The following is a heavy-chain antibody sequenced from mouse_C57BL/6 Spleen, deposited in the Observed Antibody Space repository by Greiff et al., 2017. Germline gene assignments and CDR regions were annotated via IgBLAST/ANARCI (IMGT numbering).Heavy chain of an antibody. Sequence: VKLVESGPGLVQPSQSLSITCTASGFSLTSYGVHWVRQSPGKGLEWLGVIWSGGSTDYNAAFISRLSISKDNSKSQVFFKMNSLQADDTAIYYCARNLSGYYYAMDYWGQGTSVTVSS. D-gene: IGHD1-3*01. CDR1: GFSLTSYG. J-gene: IGHJ4*01. CDR3: ARNLSGYYYAMDY. V-gene: IGHV2-2*01. CDR2: IWSGGST.